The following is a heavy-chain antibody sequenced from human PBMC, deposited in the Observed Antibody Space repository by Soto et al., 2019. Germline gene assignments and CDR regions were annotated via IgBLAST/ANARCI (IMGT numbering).Heavy chain of an antibody. Sequence: SETLSLTCTVSGGSISSGDYYWSWIRQPPGKGLEWIGYIYYSGSTYYNPSLKSRVTISVDTSKNQFSLKLSSVTAADTAVYYCARDLNYYDSSGYLDYWGQGTLVTVSS. D-gene: IGHD3-22*01. CDR2: IYYSGST. CDR3: ARDLNYYDSSGYLDY. V-gene: IGHV4-30-4*01. J-gene: IGHJ4*02. CDR1: GGSISSGDYY.